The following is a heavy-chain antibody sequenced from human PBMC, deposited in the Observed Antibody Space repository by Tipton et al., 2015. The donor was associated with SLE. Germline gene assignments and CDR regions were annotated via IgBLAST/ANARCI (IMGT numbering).Heavy chain of an antibody. J-gene: IGHJ6*02. CDR3: ARESSSSLYYGMDV. CDR1: GGSISSYY. D-gene: IGHD6-6*01. CDR2: IYYSGST. V-gene: IGHV4-59*01. Sequence: TLSLTCTVSGGSISSYYWSWIRQPPGKGLEWIGYIYYSGSTNYNPSLKSRVTISVDTSKNQFSLKLSSVTAADTAVYYCARESSSSLYYGMDVWGQGTTVTVSS.